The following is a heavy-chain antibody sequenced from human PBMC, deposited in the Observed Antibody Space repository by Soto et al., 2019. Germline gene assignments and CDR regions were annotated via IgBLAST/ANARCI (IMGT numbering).Heavy chain of an antibody. Sequence: GGSLRLSCAASGFTFSSYAMSWVRQAPGKGLEWVSAISGSGGSTYYADSVKGRFTIPRDNSKNTLYLQMNSLRAEDTAVYYCAKDTAMAIYYFDYWGQGTLVTVSS. CDR1: GFTFSSYA. CDR3: AKDTAMAIYYFDY. CDR2: ISGSGGST. D-gene: IGHD5-18*01. J-gene: IGHJ4*02. V-gene: IGHV3-23*01.